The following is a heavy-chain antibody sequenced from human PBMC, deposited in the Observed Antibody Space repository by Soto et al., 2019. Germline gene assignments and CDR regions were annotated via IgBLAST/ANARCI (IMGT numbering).Heavy chain of an antibody. D-gene: IGHD6-19*01. V-gene: IGHV3-48*02. J-gene: IGHJ4*02. CDR2: ITSDTKTI. Sequence: GGSLRLSCAASGFKFSIYSMNWVRQAPGKGLEWSAYITSDTKTIKYADSVKGRFTISRDNAKNSVYLQMNSLSDEDTAVYYCARSVEGHFDYWGQGTGVTVSS. CDR3: ARSVEGHFDY. CDR1: GFKFSIYS.